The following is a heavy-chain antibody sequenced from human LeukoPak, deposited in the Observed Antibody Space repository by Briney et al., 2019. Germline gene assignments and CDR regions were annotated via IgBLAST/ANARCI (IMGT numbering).Heavy chain of an antibody. CDR3: AKDHHGYDY. V-gene: IGHV3-23*01. CDR1: GFAFSSYA. D-gene: IGHD5-18*01. J-gene: IGHJ4*02. CDR2: ISGSGGGT. Sequence: GGSLRLSCSAFGFAFSSYAMSWVRQAPGKGLEWVSAISGSGGGTYYADSVKGRFTISRDNSKNTLYLQMNSLRAEDTAVYYCAKDHHGYDYWGQGTLVTVSS.